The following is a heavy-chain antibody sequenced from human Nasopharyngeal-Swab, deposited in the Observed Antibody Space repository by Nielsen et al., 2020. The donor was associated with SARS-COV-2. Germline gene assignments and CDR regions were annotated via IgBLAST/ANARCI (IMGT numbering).Heavy chain of an antibody. D-gene: IGHD3-16*01. J-gene: IGHJ4*02. CDR3: ARGAGGPFDY. Sequence: GGSLRLSCAASGFTFSSYAMHWVRQASGKGLEWVAVISYDGSNKYYADSVKGRFTISRDNSKNTLYLQMNSLRAEDTAVYYCARGAGGPFDYWGQGTLVTVSS. CDR2: ISYDGSNK. CDR1: GFTFSSYA. V-gene: IGHV3-30-3*01.